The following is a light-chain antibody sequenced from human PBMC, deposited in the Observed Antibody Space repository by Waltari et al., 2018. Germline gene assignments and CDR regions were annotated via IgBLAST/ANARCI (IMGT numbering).Light chain of an antibody. CDR1: QGISRY. V-gene: IGKV1-8*01. J-gene: IGKJ2*01. CDR3: QQYYSYLT. Sequence: AIRITQSPSSLSASTGDRVTITCRASQGISRYLAWYEQNPGKAPNLLIYAASTLQSWVPSRFSGSGFGIDFTLTISCLQSEDFATYYCQQYYSYLTFGQGTKLEIK. CDR2: AAS.